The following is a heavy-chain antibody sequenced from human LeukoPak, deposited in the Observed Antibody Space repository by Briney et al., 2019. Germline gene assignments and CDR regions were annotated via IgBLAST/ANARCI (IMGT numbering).Heavy chain of an antibody. D-gene: IGHD6-19*01. J-gene: IGHJ4*02. V-gene: IGHV3-30-3*01. Sequence: PGRSLRLSCAASGFTFSSYAMHWVRQAPGKGLEWVAVISCDGSNKYYADSVKGRFTISRDNSKNTLYLQMNSLRAEDTAVYYCASIAVAGGDFVYWGQGTLVTVSS. CDR1: GFTFSSYA. CDR2: ISCDGSNK. CDR3: ASIAVAGGDFVY.